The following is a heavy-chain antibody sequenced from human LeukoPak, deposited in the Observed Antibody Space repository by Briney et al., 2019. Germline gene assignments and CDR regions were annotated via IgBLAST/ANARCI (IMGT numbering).Heavy chain of an antibody. D-gene: IGHD3-9*01. CDR3: AKGGARYFDWLAIDY. J-gene: IGHJ4*02. Sequence: GGSLRLSCAASGFTFSNYGMSWVRQAPGKGLEWVSAISGSGVTTYYADSGKGRFTISRDNSKNTLYLQVDSLRAEDTAVYYCAKGGARYFDWLAIDYWGQGTLVTVSS. CDR2: ISGSGVTT. CDR1: GFTFSNYG. V-gene: IGHV3-23*01.